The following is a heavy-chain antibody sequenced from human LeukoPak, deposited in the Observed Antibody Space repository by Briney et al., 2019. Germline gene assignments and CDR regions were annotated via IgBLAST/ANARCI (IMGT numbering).Heavy chain of an antibody. Sequence: SETLSLTCTVSGGSFNSYFWTWIRQPPGKGLEWIGYHYYSGSTNYNPSLQSRVTISVDSSKNQLSLRLSSVTAADTAVYYCARGSYSSGFDYWGQGTLVTVSS. J-gene: IGHJ4*02. CDR2: HYYSGST. V-gene: IGHV4-59*08. CDR1: GGSFNSYF. D-gene: IGHD6-19*01. CDR3: ARGSYSSGFDY.